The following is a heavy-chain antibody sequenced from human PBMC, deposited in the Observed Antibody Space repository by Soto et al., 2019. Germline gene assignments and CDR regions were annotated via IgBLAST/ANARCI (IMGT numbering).Heavy chain of an antibody. CDR3: AKVREDVVLLAALDH. Sequence: GGSLRLSCAASGFDFSNYVLHWVRQAPGKGLEWVAVMSYDGGDIYYGDSVKGRFTISRDNSKNTLYLQMNSLRPEDTAVYYCAKVREDVVLLAALDHWGQGTPVTVSS. V-gene: IGHV3-30*18. CDR2: MSYDGGDI. D-gene: IGHD2-8*01. CDR1: GFDFSNYV. J-gene: IGHJ4*02.